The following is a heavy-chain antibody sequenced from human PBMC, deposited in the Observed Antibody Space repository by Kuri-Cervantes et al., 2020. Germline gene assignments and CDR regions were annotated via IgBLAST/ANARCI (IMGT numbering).Heavy chain of an antibody. CDR3: AKDSRSLITPESHAFDI. J-gene: IGHJ3*02. CDR1: GFSISNYA. V-gene: IGHV3-43D*04. CDR2: ISWDGGST. D-gene: IGHD2-15*01. Sequence: GESLKISCATSGFSISNYAMHWVRQAPGKGLEWVSLISWDGGSTYYADSVKGRLTISRDNSKNSLYLQMNSLRAEDTAVYYCAKDSRSLITPESHAFDIWGQGTMVTVSS.